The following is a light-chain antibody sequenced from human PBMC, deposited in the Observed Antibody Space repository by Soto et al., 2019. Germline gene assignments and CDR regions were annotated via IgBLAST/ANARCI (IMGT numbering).Light chain of an antibody. V-gene: IGKV3-20*01. CDR2: GVS. Sequence: EIVLTQSPGTLSLSPGERVTLSCRASQSISSRCLAWYQQKPGQAPRLLIHGVSNTLSGIPDRFSGRGSGKDFTLTITRLEHEEFAVYYCQEYDTSQTFGGGTRVELK. J-gene: IGKJ4*01. CDR3: QEYDTSQT. CDR1: QSISSRC.